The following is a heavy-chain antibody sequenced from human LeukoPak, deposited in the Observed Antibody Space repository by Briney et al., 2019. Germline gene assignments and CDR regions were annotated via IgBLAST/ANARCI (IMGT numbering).Heavy chain of an antibody. CDR2: IYHSGST. J-gene: IGHJ4*02. CDR3: ARDDLAAEEAL. V-gene: IGHV4-4*02. D-gene: IGHD6-13*01. Sequence: EWIGEIYHSGSTNYNPSLKSRVTISVDKSKNQFSLKLSSVTAADTAVYYCARDDLAAEEALWGQGTLVTVSS.